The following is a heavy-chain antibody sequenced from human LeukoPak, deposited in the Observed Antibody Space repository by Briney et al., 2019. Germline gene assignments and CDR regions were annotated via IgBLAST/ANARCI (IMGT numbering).Heavy chain of an antibody. CDR3: ARSSGWYYFDY. V-gene: IGHV4-4*07. CDR1: GVSISSYY. J-gene: IGHJ4*02. D-gene: IGHD6-19*01. CDR2: IDTSGST. Sequence: KPSETLSLTCTVSGVSISSYYWTWIRQPAGKGLEWIGRIDTSGSTNYNPSLKSRVTISVDKSKNQFSLKLSSVTAADTAVYYCARSSGWYYFDYWGQGTLVTVSS.